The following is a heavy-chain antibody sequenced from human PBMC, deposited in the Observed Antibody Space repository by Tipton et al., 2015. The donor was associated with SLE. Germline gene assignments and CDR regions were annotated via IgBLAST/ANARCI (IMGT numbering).Heavy chain of an antibody. J-gene: IGHJ3*02. V-gene: IGHV4-59*01. CDR3: ASAGHMTRGVRNPFDM. Sequence: LSLTCTVSGGSISSYYWSWIRQPPGKGLEWIGYIYYSGSPNYNPSLKSRVTMSLDTSKNQFSLKLSSVTAADTAVYYCASAGHMTRGVRNPFDMWGQGTMVTVSS. CDR2: IYYSGSP. CDR1: GGSISSYY. D-gene: IGHD3-10*01.